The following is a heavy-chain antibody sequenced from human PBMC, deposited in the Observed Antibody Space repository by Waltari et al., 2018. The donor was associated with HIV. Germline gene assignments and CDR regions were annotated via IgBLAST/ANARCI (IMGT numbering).Heavy chain of an antibody. V-gene: IGHV3-48*03. CDR1: GFTFSSYD. J-gene: IGHJ6*02. CDR3: AKEVVALPHYYYYGLDV. Sequence: EVQLVESGGGLVQPGGSLRLSCAAPGFTFSSYDMNWVRQAPGKGLEWVSYISSTSNTIYYADSVKGRFTVSRDNAKNSLSLQMNSLRAEDTAVYFCAKEVVALPHYYYYGLDVWGQGTTVTVSS. CDR2: ISSTSNTI. D-gene: IGHD2-15*01.